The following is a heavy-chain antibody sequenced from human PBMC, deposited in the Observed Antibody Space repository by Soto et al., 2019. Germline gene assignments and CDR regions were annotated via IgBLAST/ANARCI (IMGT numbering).Heavy chain of an antibody. D-gene: IGHD6-19*01. Sequence: QLQLHESGPGLVKPSETLSLTCAVSGDSMSSSDYYWGWIRQPPGKGLEWIGSIYYSGSTYYNPYLQSQAAISVDTSKNQFSLKLKSVTAAETAIYYCARRTVNIRTFYSGLKTHCFDYWGQGAPVTVSS. J-gene: IGHJ4*02. CDR1: GDSMSSSDYY. CDR3: ARRTVNIRTFYSGLKTHCFDY. V-gene: IGHV4-39*01. CDR2: IYYSGST.